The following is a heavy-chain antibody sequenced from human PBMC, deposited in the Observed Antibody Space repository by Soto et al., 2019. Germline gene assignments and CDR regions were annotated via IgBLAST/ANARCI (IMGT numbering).Heavy chain of an antibody. CDR1: GFTFSSYA. V-gene: IGHV3-23*01. J-gene: IGHJ3*02. CDR2: ISGSGGST. CDR3: AKGGVLRYFDWFQTDAFDI. Sequence: GGSLRLSCAASGFTFSSYAMSWVRQAPGKGLEWVSAISGSGGSTYYADSVKGRFTISRDNSKNTLYLQMNSLRAEDTAVYYCAKGGVLRYFDWFQTDAFDIWGQGTMVTVSS. D-gene: IGHD3-9*01.